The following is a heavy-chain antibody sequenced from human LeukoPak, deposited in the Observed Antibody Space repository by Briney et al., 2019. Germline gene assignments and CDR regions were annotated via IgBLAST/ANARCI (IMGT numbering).Heavy chain of an antibody. V-gene: IGHV3-7*01. J-gene: IGHJ4*02. CDR1: EFSVGSNY. CDR2: IKQDGSEK. CDR3: AKDARRTFGLSSGLYRGSYYFDY. D-gene: IGHD6-19*01. Sequence: GGSLRLSCAASEFSVGSNYMTWVRQAPGKGLEWVANIKQDGSEKYYVDSVKGRFTISRDNAKNSLYLQMNSLRAEDTAVYYCAKDARRTFGLSSGLYRGSYYFDYWGQGTLVTVSS.